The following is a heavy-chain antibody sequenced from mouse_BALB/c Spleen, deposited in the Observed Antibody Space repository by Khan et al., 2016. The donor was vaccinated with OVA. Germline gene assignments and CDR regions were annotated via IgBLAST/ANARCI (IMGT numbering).Heavy chain of an antibody. J-gene: IGHJ2*01. CDR1: GYSLTRYG. Sequence: QVQLKESGPGLVAPSQSLSITCTVYGYSLTRYGVHWVRQPPGKGLEWLGLIWAGGSTNYNWVLMSRLSISKDNSKSLVFLIMNSLQTDDTALYYCARSKYLARYWGQGTTLTGSS. V-gene: IGHV2-9*02. CDR2: IWAGGST. CDR3: ARSKYLARY. D-gene: IGHD3-3*01.